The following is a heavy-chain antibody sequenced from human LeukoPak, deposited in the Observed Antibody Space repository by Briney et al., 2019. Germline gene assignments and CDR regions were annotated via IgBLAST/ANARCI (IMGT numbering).Heavy chain of an antibody. CDR3: AKGGLSLFGH. CDR2: IIGNGGAT. CDR1: GFTFSSYG. Sequence: GGSLRLSCAASGFTFSSYGMSWVRQAAGKGLEWVSAIIGNGGATYYADSVKGRFTISRDNSKNTVYLQMDSLRAEDTAIYYCAKGGLSLFGHWGQGTLVAVSS. V-gene: IGHV3-23*01. J-gene: IGHJ4*02. D-gene: IGHD3-10*01.